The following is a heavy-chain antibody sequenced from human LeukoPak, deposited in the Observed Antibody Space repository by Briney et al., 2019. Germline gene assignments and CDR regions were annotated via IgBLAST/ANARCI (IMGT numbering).Heavy chain of an antibody. D-gene: IGHD1-26*01. V-gene: IGHV5-51*01. CDR2: IYPGDSDT. CDR3: ARLYRTTPPLDY. Sequence: GESLKISCKGSGYSFTIHWIAWVRQMPGKGLEWMGTIYPGDSDTRYSPSFQGQVTISADKSISTAYLQWSSLKASDTAMYYCARLYRTTPPLDYWGQGTLVTVSS. CDR1: GYSFTIHW. J-gene: IGHJ4*02.